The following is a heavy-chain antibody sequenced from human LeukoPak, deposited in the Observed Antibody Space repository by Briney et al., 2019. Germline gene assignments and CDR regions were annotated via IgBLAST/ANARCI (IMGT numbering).Heavy chain of an antibody. V-gene: IGHV3-53*01. Sequence: GGSLRLSCAASGFTVSSNYMSWVRQAPGKGLEWVSVIYSGGSTYYADSVKGRFTISRHNSKNTLYLQMNSLRAEDTAVYYCAKDLPLRCGELVFDCWGQGTLVTVSS. CDR2: IYSGGST. J-gene: IGHJ4*02. CDR1: GFTVSSNY. D-gene: IGHD3-10*01. CDR3: AKDLPLRCGELVFDC.